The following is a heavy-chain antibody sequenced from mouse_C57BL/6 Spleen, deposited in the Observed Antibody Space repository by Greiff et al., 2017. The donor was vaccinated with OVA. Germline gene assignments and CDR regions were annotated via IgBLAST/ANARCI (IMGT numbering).Heavy chain of an antibody. J-gene: IGHJ1*03. CDR2: IYPGSGST. D-gene: IGHD2-3*01. Sequence: QVQLQQSGAELVKPGASVKMSCKASGYTFTSYWITWVKQRPGQGLEWIGDIYPGSGSTNYNEKFKSKATLTVDTSSSTAYMQLSSLTSEDSAVYYCARTGWSEGYFDVWGTGTTVTVSS. V-gene: IGHV1-55*01. CDR1: GYTFTSYW. CDR3: ARTGWSEGYFDV.